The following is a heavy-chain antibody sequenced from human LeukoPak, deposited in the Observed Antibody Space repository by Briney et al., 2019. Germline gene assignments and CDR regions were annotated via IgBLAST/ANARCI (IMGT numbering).Heavy chain of an antibody. J-gene: IGHJ4*02. Sequence: GGSLRLSCEASGFTFSNYLMHWARQAPGKGLVWVSRISGDGSSTSYADSVKGRFTISRDNAKNTLYLQMNSLRAEDTAVYYCTRGFGGPRDYWGQGTLVTVSS. CDR1: GFTFSNYL. CDR3: TRGFGGPRDY. D-gene: IGHD3-16*01. V-gene: IGHV3-74*01. CDR2: ISGDGSST.